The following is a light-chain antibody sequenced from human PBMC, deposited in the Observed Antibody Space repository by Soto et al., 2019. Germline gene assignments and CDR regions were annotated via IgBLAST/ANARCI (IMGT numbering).Light chain of an antibody. J-gene: IGLJ1*01. V-gene: IGLV2-14*03. CDR2: DVS. Sequence: QSALTQPASVSGSPGQSITISCTGTSSDIGGYNYVSWYQQLPGKVPKLIIYDVSNRPSGVSDRFSGSKSGNAASLTISGPQAEYEADYYCSLYTSTSTLYVFGTGTKLTVL. CDR3: SLYTSTSTLYV. CDR1: SSDIGGYNY.